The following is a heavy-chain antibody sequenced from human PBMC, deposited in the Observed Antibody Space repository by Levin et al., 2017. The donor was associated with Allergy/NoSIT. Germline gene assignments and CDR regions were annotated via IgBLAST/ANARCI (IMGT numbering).Heavy chain of an antibody. D-gene: IGHD3-3*01. Sequence: GGSLRLSCAASGFTFSSYAMSWVRQAPGKGLEWVSAISGSGGSTYYADSVKGRFTISRDNSKNTLYLQMNSLRAEDTAVYYCAKDLGSRILEWFLPDAFDIWGQGTMVTVSS. CDR2: ISGSGGST. J-gene: IGHJ3*02. V-gene: IGHV3-23*01. CDR1: GFTFSSYA. CDR3: AKDLGSRILEWFLPDAFDI.